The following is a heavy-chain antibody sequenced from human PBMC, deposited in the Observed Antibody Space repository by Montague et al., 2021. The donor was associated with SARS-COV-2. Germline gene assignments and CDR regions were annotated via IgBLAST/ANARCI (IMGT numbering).Heavy chain of an antibody. CDR3: ARGGTYHYGMDV. V-gene: IGHV4-4*02. CDR2: IYYTGNT. CDR1: DGSISSPNW. D-gene: IGHD3-16*01. J-gene: IGHJ6*02. Sequence: SETLSLTCAVSDGSISSPNWWNWVRRPPGKGLEWIGEIYYTGNTNYNPSLKSRATIFIDKSKNHFSLQLSSVTAADTAVYYCARGGTYHYGMDVWGQGTTVAVSS.